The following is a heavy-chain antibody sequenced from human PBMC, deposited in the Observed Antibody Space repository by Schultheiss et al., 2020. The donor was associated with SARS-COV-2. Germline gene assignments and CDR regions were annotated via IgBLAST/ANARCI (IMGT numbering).Heavy chain of an antibody. CDR2: IIPILGIA. Sequence: SVKVSCKASGYTFTGYYMHWVRQAPGQGLEWMGRIIPILGIANYAQKFQGRVTITADKSTSTAYMELSSLRSEDTAVYYCARGTVGSSVLYYYYYMDVWGKGTTVTVSS. CDR3: ARGTVGSSVLYYYYYMDV. CDR1: GYTFTGYY. D-gene: IGHD6-6*01. V-gene: IGHV1-69*04. J-gene: IGHJ6*03.